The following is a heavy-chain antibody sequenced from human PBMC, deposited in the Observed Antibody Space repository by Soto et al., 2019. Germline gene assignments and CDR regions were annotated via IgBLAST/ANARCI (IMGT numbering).Heavy chain of an antibody. CDR3: ARGSYDFWSGYYIFRWFDP. CDR1: GGSISSYY. V-gene: IGHV4-59*01. J-gene: IGHJ5*02. D-gene: IGHD3-3*01. CDR2: IYYSGST. Sequence: SETLSLTCTVSGGSISSYYWSWIRQPPGKGLEWIGYIYYSGSTNYNPSLKSRVTISVDTSKNQFSLKLSSVTAADTAVYYCARGSYDFWSGYYIFRWFDPWGQGTLVTVSS.